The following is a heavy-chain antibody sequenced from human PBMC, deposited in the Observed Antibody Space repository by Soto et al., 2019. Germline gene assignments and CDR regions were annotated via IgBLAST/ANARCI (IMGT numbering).Heavy chain of an antibody. CDR1: GYSFSTYW. J-gene: IGHJ6*01. CDR3: ARTAAAGKYYYGMDV. Sequence: GESLKISCKGSGYSFSTYWIGWVRQMPGKGLEWMGIIYPADSDTTYSPSFQGQVTFSADKSISTAYLQWSSLKASDTAMYYCARTAAAGKYYYGMDVWGQGTTVTVSS. D-gene: IGHD6-13*01. V-gene: IGHV5-51*01. CDR2: IYPADSDT.